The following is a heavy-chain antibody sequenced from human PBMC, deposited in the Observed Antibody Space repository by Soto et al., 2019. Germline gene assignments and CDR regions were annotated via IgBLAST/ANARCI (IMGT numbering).Heavy chain of an antibody. D-gene: IGHD2-2*01. CDR3: ARGGFVTVPAELNYFDP. CDR1: GFTFSAYN. J-gene: IGHJ5*02. CDR2: ISGTSSHI. Sequence: EVQVVQSGGGLVEPGGSLRLSCAASGFTFSAYNMNWVRQAPGKGLEWVSSISGTSSHIYYADSVKGRFTIARDNAKKSVYLQMNGLRADDTAVYYCARGGFVTVPAELNYFDPWGQGTLVTVSS. V-gene: IGHV3-21*01.